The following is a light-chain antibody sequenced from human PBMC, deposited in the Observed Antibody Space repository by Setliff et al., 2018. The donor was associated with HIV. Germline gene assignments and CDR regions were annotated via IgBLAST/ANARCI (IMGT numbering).Light chain of an antibody. J-gene: IGLJ1*01. V-gene: IGLV2-14*01. Sequence: QSALTQPASVSGSPGQSITISCTGSSSDVGTHNFVSWYQQHPGKAPKLMIYDVSNRASGVSNRFSGSKSGNTASLTISGLQAEDEADYYCSSYTTTYTYVFGTGTKVTVL. CDR2: DVS. CDR1: SSDVGTHNF. CDR3: SSYTTTYTYV.